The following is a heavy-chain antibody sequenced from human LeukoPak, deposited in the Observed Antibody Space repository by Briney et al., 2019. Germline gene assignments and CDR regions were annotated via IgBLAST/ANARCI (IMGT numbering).Heavy chain of an antibody. CDR3: ARQKWEQQGRDYYFNGLDV. D-gene: IGHD1/OR15-1a*01. CDR1: IGPISSSKW. V-gene: IGHV4-4*02. CDR2: IYLYGTT. J-gene: IGHJ6*02. Sequence: SETLSLTCSVSIGPISSSKWWSWVRQSPVKGLEWIGEIYLYGTTNYNPSFTSRVTMSVDRSRNQFSLKLASVTAADTAVYYCARQKWEQQGRDYYFNGLDVWGPGTTVIVSS.